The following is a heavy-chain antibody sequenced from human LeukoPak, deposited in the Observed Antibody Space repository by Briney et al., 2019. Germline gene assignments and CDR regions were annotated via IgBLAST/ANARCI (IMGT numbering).Heavy chain of an antibody. CDR3: ARGGVLGPSDY. V-gene: IGHV1-18*01. Sequence: ASVKVSCKASGYNLNNFGLIWVRQAPGQGLEWMGGITAFNANTNFAQKFTGRVTMTTDASTSTAYMELRSLTSDDTAVYFCARGGVLGPSDYWGQGTLVTVSS. CDR2: ITAFNANT. D-gene: IGHD1-26*01. J-gene: IGHJ4*02. CDR1: GYNLNNFG.